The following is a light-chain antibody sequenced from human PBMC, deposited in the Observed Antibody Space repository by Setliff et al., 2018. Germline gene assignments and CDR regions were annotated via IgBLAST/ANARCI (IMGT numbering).Light chain of an antibody. CDR1: ASDVGAYNF. V-gene: IGLV2-14*01. J-gene: IGLJ1*01. CDR3: TSYTASFTYV. CDR2: EVS. Sequence: QSALAQPASVSGSPGQSITISCTGTASDVGAYNFVSWYQQHPGKAPKFIIYEVSDRPSGVSNRFSGSKSGNTASLTISGLQAEDEADYYCTSYTASFTYVFGTGTKVTVL.